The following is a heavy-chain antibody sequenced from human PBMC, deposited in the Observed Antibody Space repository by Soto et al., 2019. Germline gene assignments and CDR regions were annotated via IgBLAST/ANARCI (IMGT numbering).Heavy chain of an antibody. CDR1: GFTFSSYG. Sequence: GGSLRLSCAASGFTFSSYGMHWVRQAPGKGLEWVAFIWYDGSNKYYADSVKGRFTISRDNSKNTLYLQMNSLRAEDTAVYYCATHYYGSGSYYTHGMEVWGEGTKVTVSS. CDR3: ATHYYGSGSYYTHGMEV. J-gene: IGHJ6*02. CDR2: IWYDGSNK. V-gene: IGHV3-30*02. D-gene: IGHD3-10*01.